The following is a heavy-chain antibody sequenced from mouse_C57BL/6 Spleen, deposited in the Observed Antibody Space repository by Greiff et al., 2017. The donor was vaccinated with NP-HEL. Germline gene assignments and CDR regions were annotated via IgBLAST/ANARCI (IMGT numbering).Heavy chain of an antibody. Sequence: DVMLVESGGGLVKPGGSLKLSCAASGFTFSSYAMSWVRQTPEKRLEWVATISDGGSYTYYPDNVKGRFTISRDNAKNNLYLQMSHLKSEDTAMYYCARVYYGSSKGFDYWGQGTTLTVSS. J-gene: IGHJ2*01. CDR2: ISDGGSYT. CDR1: GFTFSSYA. CDR3: ARVYYGSSKGFDY. D-gene: IGHD1-1*01. V-gene: IGHV5-4*03.